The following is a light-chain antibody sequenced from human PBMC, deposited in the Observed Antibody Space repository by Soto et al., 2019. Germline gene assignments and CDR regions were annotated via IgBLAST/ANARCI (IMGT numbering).Light chain of an antibody. V-gene: IGLV1-47*02. CDR2: SND. CDR1: SFNIGFNY. CDR3: AAWDDSLSGGV. Sequence: QSVLTQPPSASGTPGQTVTISCSGSSFNIGFNYVYWYQQLPGMAPKLLIHSNDERPSGVPDRLSGSKSGTSASLAISGLRSEDEADYYCAAWDDSLSGGVFGTGTKVTVL. J-gene: IGLJ1*01.